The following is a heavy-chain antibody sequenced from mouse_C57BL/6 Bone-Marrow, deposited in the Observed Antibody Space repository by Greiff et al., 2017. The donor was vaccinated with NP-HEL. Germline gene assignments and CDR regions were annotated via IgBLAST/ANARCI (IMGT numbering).Heavy chain of an antibody. Sequence: VQLQQSGAELARPGASVKLSCKASGYTFTSYGISWVKQRTGQGLEWIGEIYPRSGNTYYNEKFKGKATLTADKSSSTAYMELRSLTFEDSAVYFWARRNYYGRSDFDYWGQGTTLTVSS. CDR2: IYPRSGNT. CDR1: GYTFTSYG. J-gene: IGHJ2*01. D-gene: IGHD1-1*01. CDR3: ARRNYYGRSDFDY. V-gene: IGHV1-81*01.